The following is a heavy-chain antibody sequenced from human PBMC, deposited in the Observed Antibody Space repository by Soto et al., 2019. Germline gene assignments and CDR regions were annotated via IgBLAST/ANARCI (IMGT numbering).Heavy chain of an antibody. Sequence: SVKLSCKASGGALSSYAISWVRQAPGQGLEWMGGIIPIFGTANYAQKFQGRVTITADESTSTAYMELSSLRSEDTAVYYCARISSSWYRSFDYWGQGTLVTVSS. J-gene: IGHJ4*02. CDR1: GGALSSYA. CDR2: IIPIFGTA. V-gene: IGHV1-69*01. CDR3: ARISSSWYRSFDY. D-gene: IGHD6-13*01.